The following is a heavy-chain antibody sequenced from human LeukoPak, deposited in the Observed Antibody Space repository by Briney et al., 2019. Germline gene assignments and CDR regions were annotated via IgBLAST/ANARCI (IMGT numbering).Heavy chain of an antibody. CDR2: IYTSGST. D-gene: IGHD2-21*01. V-gene: IGHV4-4*07. Sequence: SETLSLTCTVSDGSISSYYWSWIRQPAGKGLEWIGRIYTSGSTNYDPSLKSRVTMSVDTSKNQFSPKLSSVTAADTAVYYCARGRDDQFDYWGQGTLVTVSS. CDR1: DGSISSYY. J-gene: IGHJ4*02. CDR3: ARGRDDQFDY.